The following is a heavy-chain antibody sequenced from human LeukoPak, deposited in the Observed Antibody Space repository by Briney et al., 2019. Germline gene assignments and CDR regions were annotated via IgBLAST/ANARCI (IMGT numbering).Heavy chain of an antibody. CDR3: ARDGTIFGVVIDNWFDP. Sequence: GGSLRLSCAASGFTFSSYSMNWVRQAPGKGLEWVSSISSSSSYTYYADSVKGRFTISRDNAKNSLYLQMNSLRAEDTAVYYCARDGTIFGVVIDNWFDPWGQGTLVTVSS. J-gene: IGHJ5*02. D-gene: IGHD3-3*01. V-gene: IGHV3-21*01. CDR1: GFTFSSYS. CDR2: ISSSSSYT.